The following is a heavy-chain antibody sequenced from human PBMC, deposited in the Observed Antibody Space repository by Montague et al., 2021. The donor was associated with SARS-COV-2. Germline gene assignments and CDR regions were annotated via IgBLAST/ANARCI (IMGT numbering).Heavy chain of an antibody. CDR2: ISYDGSNK. CDR1: GFTFTTYS. V-gene: IGHV3-30*04. Sequence: SLRLSCAASGFTFTTYSMHWVRQAPGKGLEWVAVISYDGSNKYYADSVKGRFTISRDNAKNSLYLQMNSLRAEDTAVYYCARDFGYYYGSGSYPTFDYWGQGTLVTVSS. D-gene: IGHD3-10*01. CDR3: ARDFGYYYGSGSYPTFDY. J-gene: IGHJ4*02.